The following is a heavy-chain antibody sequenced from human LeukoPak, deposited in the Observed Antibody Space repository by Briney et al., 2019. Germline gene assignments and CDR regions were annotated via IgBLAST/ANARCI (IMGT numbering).Heavy chain of an antibody. Sequence: NPSETLSLTCTVSGYSISSGYYWGWIRQPPGKGLEWIGSIYHSGSTYYNPSLKSRVTISVDTSKNQFSLKVSSVTAADTAVYYCARDLVDYEPHWYFDLWGRGTLVTVSS. V-gene: IGHV4-38-2*02. CDR2: IYHSGST. D-gene: IGHD4/OR15-4a*01. J-gene: IGHJ2*01. CDR1: GYSISSGYY. CDR3: ARDLVDYEPHWYFDL.